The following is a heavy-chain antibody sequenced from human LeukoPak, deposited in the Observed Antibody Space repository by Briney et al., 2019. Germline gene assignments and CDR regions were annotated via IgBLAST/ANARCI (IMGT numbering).Heavy chain of an antibody. CDR3: ARGRVPAAITFDY. V-gene: IGHV4-34*01. CDR1: GGSFSGYY. J-gene: IGHJ4*02. Sequence: PSETLSLTCAVYGGSFSGYYWSWIRQPPGKGLEWIGEINHSGSTNYNPSLKSRVTISVDTSKNQFSLKLSSVTAADTAVYYCARGRVPAAITFDYWGQGTLFTVSS. CDR2: INHSGST. D-gene: IGHD2-2*01.